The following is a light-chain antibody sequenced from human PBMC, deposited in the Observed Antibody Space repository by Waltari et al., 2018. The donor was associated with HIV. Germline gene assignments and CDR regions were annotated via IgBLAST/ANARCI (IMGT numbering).Light chain of an antibody. CDR1: SSSIGSNT. CDR3: SSWDDSLSGWV. CDR2: SNN. V-gene: IGLV1-44*01. J-gene: IGLJ3*02. Sequence: QSVLTQAPSASGTPGQRVTISCSGSSSSIGSNTVNWYQQLPGTAPKLPIYSNNQRPSRVPDRFSGSKSGTSASLAISGLQSEDEADYYCSSWDDSLSGWVFGGGTKLTVL.